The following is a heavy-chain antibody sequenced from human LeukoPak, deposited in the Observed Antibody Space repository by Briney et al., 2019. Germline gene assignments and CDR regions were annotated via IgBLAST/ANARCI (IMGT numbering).Heavy chain of an antibody. J-gene: IGHJ6*02. V-gene: IGHV1-46*01. CDR2: IDPSGGST. Sequence: VASVKVSCKASGYTFTTYYMHWVRQAPGQGLEWMGIIDPSGGSTNYAQKFQGRVSMTRGTSTSTVYMELSSLRSEDTAMYYCARVPNPKRIVGATTYYGMDVWGQGTTVTVSS. CDR1: GYTFTTYY. D-gene: IGHD1-26*01. CDR3: ARVPNPKRIVGATTYYGMDV.